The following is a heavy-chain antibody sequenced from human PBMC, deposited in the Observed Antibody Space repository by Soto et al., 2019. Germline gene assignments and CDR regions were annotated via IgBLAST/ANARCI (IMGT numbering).Heavy chain of an antibody. Sequence: SETLSLTCTVSGGSISSGGYYWNWIRQHPGKGLEWIAYIYYTGTTYYNPSLKSRVTISIDRSKNQFSLRLASVTAADTAVYYCARTLPNRQLFDSWSQGTLVTVSS. V-gene: IGHV4-31*03. D-gene: IGHD1-1*01. CDR1: GGSISSGGYY. CDR3: ARTLPNRQLFDS. CDR2: IYYTGTT. J-gene: IGHJ4*02.